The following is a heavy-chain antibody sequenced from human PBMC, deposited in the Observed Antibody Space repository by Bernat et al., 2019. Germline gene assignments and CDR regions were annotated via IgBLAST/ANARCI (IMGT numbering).Heavy chain of an antibody. Sequence: QITLKESGPTLVKPTQTLTLTCTFSGFSLSTSGVGVGWIRQPPGKALEWLALIYWDDDKRYSPSLKSRLTITKDTSKNQVVLTMTNMDPVDTATYYCAHSTRVVVAGQLLDEYFQHWGQGTLVTVSS. D-gene: IGHD2-15*01. CDR2: IYWDDDK. CDR1: GFSLSTSGVG. CDR3: AHSTRVVVAGQLLDEYFQH. J-gene: IGHJ1*01. V-gene: IGHV2-5*02.